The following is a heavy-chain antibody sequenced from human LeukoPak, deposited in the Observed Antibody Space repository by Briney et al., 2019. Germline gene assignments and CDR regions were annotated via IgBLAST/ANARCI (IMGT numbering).Heavy chain of an antibody. CDR2: INHSGIT. J-gene: IGHJ4*02. CDR3: ARGSRVVGISL. Sequence: SETLSHTCALYGGSFSGYYWSWIRQPPGEGLEWVGEINHSGITNYNPSLKSRGTISVDTSQNQFSLKLSSVAAADTAVYYCARGSRVVGISLWGQGTLVTVSS. D-gene: IGHD3-22*01. V-gene: IGHV4-34*01. CDR1: GGSFSGYY.